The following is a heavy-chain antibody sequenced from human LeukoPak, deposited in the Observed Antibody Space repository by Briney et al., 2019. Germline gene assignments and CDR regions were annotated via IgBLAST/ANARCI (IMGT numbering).Heavy chain of an antibody. CDR1: GYSFTSCW. Sequence: GESLKISCKASGYSFTSCWIGWVRQAPGQRLEWMGWINAGTSNTKYSQKFQGRVTITRDTSASTAYMELSSLRSEDTAVYYCARDQGSGSPVLSPDYWGQGTLVTASS. J-gene: IGHJ4*02. V-gene: IGHV1-3*01. CDR2: INAGTSNT. D-gene: IGHD1-26*01. CDR3: ARDQGSGSPVLSPDY.